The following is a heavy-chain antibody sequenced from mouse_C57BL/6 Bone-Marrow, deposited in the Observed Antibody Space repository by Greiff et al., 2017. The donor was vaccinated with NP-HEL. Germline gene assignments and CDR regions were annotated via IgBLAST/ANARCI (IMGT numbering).Heavy chain of an antibody. CDR1: GYTFTSYW. D-gene: IGHD2-2*01. Sequence: VQLQQPGAELVKPGASVKMSCKASGYTFTSYWITWVKQRPGQGLEWIGDIYPGSGSTNYNEKFKSKATLTVDTSSSTAYMQLSSLTSEDSAVYYCARMADIYYGYPLAMDYWGQGTSVTVSS. V-gene: IGHV1-55*01. CDR3: ARMADIYYGYPLAMDY. CDR2: IYPGSGST. J-gene: IGHJ4*01.